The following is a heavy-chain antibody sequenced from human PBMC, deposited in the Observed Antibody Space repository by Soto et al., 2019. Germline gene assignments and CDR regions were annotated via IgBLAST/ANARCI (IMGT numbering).Heavy chain of an antibody. J-gene: IGHJ4*02. CDR2: VYHTGRT. CDR1: GGSFKSGSYS. D-gene: IGHD3-3*01. CDR3: ARDFAYFDS. V-gene: IGHV4-61*01. Sequence: SETLSLTCTVAGGSFKSGSYSWSWIRQPPGKGLEWIGYVYHTGRTSYNPSLKSRVSISMDTSKNQFSRNLDSVTAADTAVYFCARDFAYFDSWGRGTLVTVSS.